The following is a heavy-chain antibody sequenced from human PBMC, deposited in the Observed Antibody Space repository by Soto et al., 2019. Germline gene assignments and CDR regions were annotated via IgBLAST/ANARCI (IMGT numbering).Heavy chain of an antibody. Sequence: QVQLQESGPGLVKPSETLSLTCTVSGASISSYFWNWIRQPPGKGLEWIGNMHYSGTTNYNPSLKSRLTTSVDTSKNHFSLTLSSVTAADTAIYYCAAGNDYWGQGTLVTVSS. CDR1: GASISSYF. CDR3: AAGNDY. CDR2: MHYSGTT. J-gene: IGHJ4*02. D-gene: IGHD4-4*01. V-gene: IGHV4-59*01.